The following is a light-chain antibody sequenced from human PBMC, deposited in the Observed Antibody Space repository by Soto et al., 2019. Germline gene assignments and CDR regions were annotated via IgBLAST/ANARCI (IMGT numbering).Light chain of an antibody. CDR1: QSLLHSDGYTY. J-gene: IGKJ4*01. CDR3: MQALQTPLT. V-gene: IGKV2-28*01. CDR2: LGS. Sequence: DIVMTQSPLSLPVPPGAPASISCRSSQSLLHSDGYTYLDWFLQRPGQSPQLLIYLGSSRASGVPDRFSGSGSGTDFTLKISRVEAEDVGVYYCMQALQTPLTFGGGTKVDIK.